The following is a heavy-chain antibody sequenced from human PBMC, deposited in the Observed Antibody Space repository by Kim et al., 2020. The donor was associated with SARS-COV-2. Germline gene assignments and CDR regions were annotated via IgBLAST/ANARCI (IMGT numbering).Heavy chain of an antibody. D-gene: IGHD6-19*01. CDR1: GFTFSSYA. V-gene: IGHV3-64*01. CDR3: ARDRVEAVAGTLIPYYYYSMDV. Sequence: GGSLRLSCAASGFTFSSYAMHWVRQAPGKGLEYVSAISSNGGSTYYANSVKGRFTISRDNSKNTLYFQMGSLRAEDMAVYYCARDRVEAVAGTLIPYYYYSMDVWGEGTTVTLSS. J-gene: IGHJ6*03. CDR2: ISSNGGST.